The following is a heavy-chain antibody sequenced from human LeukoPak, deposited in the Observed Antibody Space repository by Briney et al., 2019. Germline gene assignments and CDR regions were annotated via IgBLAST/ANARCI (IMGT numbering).Heavy chain of an antibody. Sequence: GGSLRLSCAASGFTFSSYAMSWVRQAPGKGLEWVSGISGSRGTTYYADSVKGRLTISRDNSKNTLYLQMNSLRADDTAVYYCAKERTGGSPFDYWGQGTLVTVSS. D-gene: IGHD4-23*01. CDR1: GFTFSSYA. CDR2: ISGSRGTT. J-gene: IGHJ4*02. V-gene: IGHV3-23*01. CDR3: AKERTGGSPFDY.